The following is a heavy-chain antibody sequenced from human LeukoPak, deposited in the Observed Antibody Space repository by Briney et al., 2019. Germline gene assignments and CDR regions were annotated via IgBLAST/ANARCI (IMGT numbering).Heavy chain of an antibody. Sequence: ASVKASCKASGYSFSIYGITWARQAPGQGLEYLGWISASDGTTNYAQKVQDRVTMTTDTSTSTAYLELRSLRSEDTAVYYCARCGAAVTTHFSHWGQGTLVTVSS. CDR2: ISASDGTT. CDR3: ARCGAAVTTHFSH. D-gene: IGHD4-17*01. V-gene: IGHV1-18*01. CDR1: GYSFSIYG. J-gene: IGHJ4*02.